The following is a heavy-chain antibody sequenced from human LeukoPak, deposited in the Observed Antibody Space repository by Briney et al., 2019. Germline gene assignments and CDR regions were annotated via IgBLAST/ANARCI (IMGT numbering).Heavy chain of an antibody. V-gene: IGHV1-8*01. CDR1: GYTFTSYD. Sequence: ASVKVSCKASGYTFTSYDINWVRQATGQGLEWMGWMNPNSGNTGYAQKFQGRVTMTRNTSISTAYVELSSLRSEDTAVYYCARAPDYSGSYLGYWGQGTLVTVSS. CDR3: ARAPDYSGSYLGY. D-gene: IGHD1-26*01. J-gene: IGHJ4*02. CDR2: MNPNSGNT.